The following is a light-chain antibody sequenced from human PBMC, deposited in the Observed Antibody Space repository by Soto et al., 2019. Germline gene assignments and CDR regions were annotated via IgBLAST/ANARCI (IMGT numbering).Light chain of an antibody. CDR1: QTISSW. J-gene: IGKJ1*01. Sequence: DIPMTQSPSTLSGSVGDRVTITCRASQTISSWLAWYQQKPGKAPKLLIYDASSLERGVPSRFRGSGSGTEFTLTISSLQPDDFATYYCQQYDTYSRTFGQGTKVDIK. CDR3: QQYDTYSRT. V-gene: IGKV1-5*01. CDR2: DAS.